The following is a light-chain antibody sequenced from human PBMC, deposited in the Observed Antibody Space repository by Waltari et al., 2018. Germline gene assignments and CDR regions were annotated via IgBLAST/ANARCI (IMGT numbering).Light chain of an antibody. CDR2: KAS. J-gene: IGKJ2*01. CDR1: QDISSF. CDR3: QQRNNYPYT. Sequence: QLTQSPSSLSASVGDRVTITCRTSQDISSFLAWYQQKSGKAPKLLICKASSLQSGVPSRFSGSGSGTEFSLTISSLQPEDFAVYYCQQRNNYPYTFGQGTKVEIK. V-gene: IGKV1D-13*01.